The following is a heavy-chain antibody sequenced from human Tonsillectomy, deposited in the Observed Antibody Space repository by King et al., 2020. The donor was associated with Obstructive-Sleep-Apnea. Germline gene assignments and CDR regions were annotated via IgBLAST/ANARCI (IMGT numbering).Heavy chain of an antibody. D-gene: IGHD3-3*01. J-gene: IGHJ6*02. V-gene: IGHV3-30*04. CDR3: AGPKHGGYDLYGFDG. Sequence: VQLVESGGGVVQPGRSLRLSCAASGFTFSSYAMHWVRPAPGKGLEWVAIISYEGSNKYYADSVRGRFTISRDNAKKTLYLQLNSLRPEDTAVYYCAGPKHGGYDLYGFDGWGQGTTVTVSS. CDR1: GFTFSSYA. CDR2: ISYEGSNK.